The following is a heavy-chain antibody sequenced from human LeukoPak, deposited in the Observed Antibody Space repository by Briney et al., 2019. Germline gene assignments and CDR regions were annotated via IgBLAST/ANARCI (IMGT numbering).Heavy chain of an antibody. J-gene: IGHJ4*02. CDR3: ASSYGSGSYYNEGAFDY. CDR2: IIPIFGTA. V-gene: IGHV1-69*13. Sequence: SVKVSCKASGGTFSSYAISWVRQAPGQGLEWMGGIIPIFGTANYAQKFQGRVTITADESTSTAYMELSSLGSEDTVVYYSASSYGSGSYYNEGAFDYWGQGTLVTVSS. D-gene: IGHD3-10*01. CDR1: GGTFSSYA.